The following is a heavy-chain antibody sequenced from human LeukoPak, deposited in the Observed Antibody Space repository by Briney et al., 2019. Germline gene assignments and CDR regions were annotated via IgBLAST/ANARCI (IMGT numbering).Heavy chain of an antibody. CDR1: GFTFSRYD. J-gene: IGHJ4*02. V-gene: IGHV3-30*18. CDR3: AKLVSGSYVGVDY. CDR2: ISYDGSNK. Sequence: GGSLRLSCAASGFTFSRYDMHWVRQAPGKGLEWVAVISYDGSNKYYADSVKGRFTISRDNSKSTLFLQMNSLRTEDTAVYYCAKLVSGSYVGVDYWGQGTLVTVSS. D-gene: IGHD1-26*01.